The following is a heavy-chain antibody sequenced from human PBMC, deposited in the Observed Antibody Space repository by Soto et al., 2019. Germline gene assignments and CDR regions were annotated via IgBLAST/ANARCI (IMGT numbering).Heavy chain of an antibody. Sequence: SETLSLTCAVSGYSISSGYYWGWIRQPPGKGLGWIGSIYHSGSTYYNPSLKSRVTISVGTSKNQFSLKLSSVTAADTAVYYCARDGLDAFDIWGQGTMVTVSS. V-gene: IGHV4-38-2*02. CDR2: IYHSGST. CDR3: ARDGLDAFDI. CDR1: GYSISSGYY. J-gene: IGHJ3*02. D-gene: IGHD3-16*01.